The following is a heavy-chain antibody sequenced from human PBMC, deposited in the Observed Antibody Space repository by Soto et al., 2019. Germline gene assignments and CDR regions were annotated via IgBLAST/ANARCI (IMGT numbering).Heavy chain of an antibody. CDR1: GFTFSSYS. J-gene: IGHJ4*02. CDR2: ISSSSSYI. D-gene: IGHD6-19*01. CDR3: AREAKRIAVAGKVNFDY. Sequence: GGSLRLSCAASGFTFSSYSINWVRQAPWKGLEWVSSISSSSSYIYYADSVKGRFTISRDNAKNSLYLQMNSLRAEDTAVYYCAREAKRIAVAGKVNFDYWGQGTLVTVSS. V-gene: IGHV3-21*01.